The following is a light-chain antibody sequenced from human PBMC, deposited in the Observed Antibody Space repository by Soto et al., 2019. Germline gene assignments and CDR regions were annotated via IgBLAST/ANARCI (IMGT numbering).Light chain of an antibody. CDR2: DVS. Sequence: QSALTQPRSVSASPGQSVAISCTGTSSDVGGYNYVSWYQQHPGKAPKLMIYDVSKRPSGVPDRFSGSKSGNTASLTISGLQAEDEADYYCCSYAGSPYVFGIGTKVTVL. V-gene: IGLV2-11*01. CDR1: SSDVGGYNY. J-gene: IGLJ1*01. CDR3: CSYAGSPYV.